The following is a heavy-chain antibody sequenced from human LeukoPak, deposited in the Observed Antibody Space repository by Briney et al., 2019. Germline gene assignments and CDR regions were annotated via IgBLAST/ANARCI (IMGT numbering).Heavy chain of an antibody. CDR2: ISGSSSYI. V-gene: IGHV3-21*01. D-gene: IGHD6-13*01. CDR3: ARAAYSSTWYSRYFDL. J-gene: IGHJ2*01. Sequence: GGSLRLSCAASGFMFSSYSMNWVRQAPGKGLEWVSYISGSSSYIYYEDSVKGRFTISRDNAKNSLYLQMNSLRAEDTAVYYCARAAYSSTWYSRYFDLWGRGTLVTVSS. CDR1: GFMFSSYS.